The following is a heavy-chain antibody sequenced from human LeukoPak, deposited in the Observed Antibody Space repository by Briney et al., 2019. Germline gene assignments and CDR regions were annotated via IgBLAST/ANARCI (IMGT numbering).Heavy chain of an antibody. CDR2: MNPNSGNT. J-gene: IGHJ4*02. V-gene: IGHV1-8*03. CDR1: GYTFTGYY. Sequence: ASVKVSCKASGYTFTGYYMHWVRQATGQGLEWMGWMNPNSGNTGYAQKFQGRVTITRNTSISTAYMELSSLRSEDTAVYYCARGIGGYWGQGTLVTVSS. D-gene: IGHD1-26*01. CDR3: ARGIGGY.